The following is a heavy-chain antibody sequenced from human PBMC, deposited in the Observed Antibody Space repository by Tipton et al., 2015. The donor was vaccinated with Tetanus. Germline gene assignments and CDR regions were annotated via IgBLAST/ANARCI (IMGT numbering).Heavy chain of an antibody. J-gene: IGHJ5*02. D-gene: IGHD3-10*01. Sequence: SLRLSCAASGFDVSSNYMSWVRQAPGKGLEWVSVIYSDGRTYYADSVKARFTITRANSKKTLNLQMNSLGAYDWAMYYCGRDPGHGSGTEYDPWGQGNLVIVSS. V-gene: IGHV3-53*01. CDR1: GFDVSSNY. CDR2: IYSDGRT. CDR3: GRDPGHGSGTEYDP.